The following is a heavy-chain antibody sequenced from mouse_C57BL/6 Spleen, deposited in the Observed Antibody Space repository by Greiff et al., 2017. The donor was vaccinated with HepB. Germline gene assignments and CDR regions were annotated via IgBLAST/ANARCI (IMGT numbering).Heavy chain of an antibody. CDR3: ARWNYGSSYGDY. V-gene: IGHV1-69*01. CDR1: GYTFTSYW. D-gene: IGHD1-1*01. J-gene: IGHJ2*01. CDR2: IDPSDSYT. Sequence: QVQLKQPGAELVMPGASVKLSCKASGYTFTSYWMHWVKQRPGQGLEWIGEIDPSDSYTNYNQKFKGKSTLTVDKSSSTAYMQLSSLTSEDSAVYYCARWNYGSSYGDYWGQGTTLTVSS.